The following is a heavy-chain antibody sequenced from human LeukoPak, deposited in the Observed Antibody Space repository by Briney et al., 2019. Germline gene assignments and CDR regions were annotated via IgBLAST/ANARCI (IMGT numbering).Heavy chain of an antibody. J-gene: IGHJ4*02. Sequence: SETLSLTCAVYGGSFSGYYWSWIRQPPGKGLEWIGEINHSGSTNYNPSLKSRVTISVDTSKNQFSLKLNSVTAADTAVYYCARGHEQQLVFFDYWGQGTLVTVSS. CDR1: GGSFSGYY. CDR3: ARGHEQQLVFFDY. CDR2: INHSGST. D-gene: IGHD6-13*01. V-gene: IGHV4-34*01.